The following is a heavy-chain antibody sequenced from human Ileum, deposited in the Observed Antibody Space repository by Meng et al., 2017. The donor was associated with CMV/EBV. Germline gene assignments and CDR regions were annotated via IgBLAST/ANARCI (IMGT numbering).Heavy chain of an antibody. Sequence: GSFSGYYWIWVRQPPGKGLEWIGEINHSGSTNYNPSLKRRVTISVDTSKNQFSLKLSSVTAADTAVYYCARGPSLAYCGGDCYPFDYWGQGTLVTVSS. CDR1: GSFSGYY. J-gene: IGHJ4*02. D-gene: IGHD2-21*01. CDR2: INHSGST. CDR3: ARGPSLAYCGGDCYPFDY. V-gene: IGHV4-34*01.